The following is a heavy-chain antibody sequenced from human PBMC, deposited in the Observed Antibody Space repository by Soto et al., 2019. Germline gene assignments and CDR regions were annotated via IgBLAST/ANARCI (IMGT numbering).Heavy chain of an antibody. J-gene: IGHJ6*03. CDR2: IYYSGST. CDR3: ARFLTLVDVIPAATYMDV. V-gene: IGHV4-39*01. D-gene: IGHD2-2*01. Sequence: PSETLSLTCTVSGGSISSSSYYWGWIRQPPGKGLEWIGSIYYSGSTYYNPSLKSRVTISVDTSKNQLSLKLSSVTAADTAVYYCARFLTLVDVIPAATYMDVWGKGTTVTVSS. CDR1: GGSISSSSYY.